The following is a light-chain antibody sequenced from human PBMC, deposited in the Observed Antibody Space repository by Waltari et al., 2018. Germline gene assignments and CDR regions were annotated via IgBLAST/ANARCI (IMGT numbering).Light chain of an antibody. CDR3: AAWDDALNGRV. J-gene: IGLJ3*02. V-gene: IGLV1-44*01. CDR2: TND. CDR1: SSYIGRNG. Sequence: QSVLAQPPSASVTPGQGVTIPCSGSSSYIGRNGVSWYQQLPGTAPKLLIHTNDQRPSGVPDRFSASKSGTSASLAISGLQSEDEAHYFCAAWDDALNGRVFGGGTKVTVL.